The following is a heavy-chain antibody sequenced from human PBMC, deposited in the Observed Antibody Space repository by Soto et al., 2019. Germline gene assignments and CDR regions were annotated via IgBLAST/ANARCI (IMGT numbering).Heavy chain of an antibody. CDR3: ARVVGGRSWNYFDH. Sequence: QVQLQESGPGLVKPSGTLSLTCTVSGGSVSSGSDSWSWIRQPPGKGLEWIGYIYYSGSTSGSTNYNPSLKSRLTISLDTSKSQFSLMLSSVTAADTAVYYCARVVGGRSWNYFDHWGQGTLVTVSS. V-gene: IGHV4-61*01. J-gene: IGHJ4*02. CDR1: GGSVSSGSDS. CDR2: IYYSGSTSGST. D-gene: IGHD6-13*01.